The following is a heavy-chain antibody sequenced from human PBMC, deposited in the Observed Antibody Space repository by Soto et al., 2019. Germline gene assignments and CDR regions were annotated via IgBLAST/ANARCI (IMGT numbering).Heavy chain of an antibody. CDR3: AKGHSSSCHDAFDI. Sequence: EVQLVESGGGLVQPGRSLRLSCAASGFTFDDCAMHWVRQAPGKGLEWVSGISWNSGSIGYADSVKGRFTISRDNAKNSLYLQMNSLRAEDTALYYCAKGHSSSCHDAFDIWGQGTMVTVSS. D-gene: IGHD6-13*01. J-gene: IGHJ3*02. V-gene: IGHV3-9*01. CDR2: ISWNSGSI. CDR1: GFTFDDCA.